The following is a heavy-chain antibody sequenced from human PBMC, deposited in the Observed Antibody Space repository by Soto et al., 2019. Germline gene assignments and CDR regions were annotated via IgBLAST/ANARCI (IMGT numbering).Heavy chain of an antibody. V-gene: IGHV5-51*01. J-gene: IGHJ6*02. D-gene: IGHD3-10*01. Sequence: GESLKIYCKGSGYSFTSYWIGWVRQMPGKGLEWMGIIYPGDSDTRYSPSFQGQVTISADKSISTAYLQWSSLKASDTAMYYCARLDTYYYGSGSPYYYYGMDVWGQGTTVTVSS. CDR2: IYPGDSDT. CDR3: ARLDTYYYGSGSPYYYYGMDV. CDR1: GYSFTSYW.